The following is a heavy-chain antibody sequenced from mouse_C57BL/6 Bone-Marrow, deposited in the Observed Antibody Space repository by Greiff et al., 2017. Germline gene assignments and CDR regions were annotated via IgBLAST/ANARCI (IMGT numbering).Heavy chain of an antibody. CDR3: ARSPYYYGSSYWYFDV. V-gene: IGHV1-81*01. CDR1: GYTFTSYG. D-gene: IGHD1-1*01. Sequence: QVQLQQSGAELARPGASVKLSCKASGYTFTSYGISWVKQRTGQGLEWIGEIYPRSGNTYYNEKFKGKDTLPADKSSSTAYMELRSLTSEDSAVYFCARSPYYYGSSYWYFDVWGTGTTVTVSS. CDR2: IYPRSGNT. J-gene: IGHJ1*03.